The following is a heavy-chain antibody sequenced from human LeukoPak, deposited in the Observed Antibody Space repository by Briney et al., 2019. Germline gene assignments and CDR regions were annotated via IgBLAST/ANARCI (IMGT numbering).Heavy chain of an antibody. D-gene: IGHD3-10*01. CDR3: ARDFRHILDY. CDR1: GFTFSSYA. J-gene: IGHJ4*02. CDR2: ISYDGSNK. Sequence: GGSLRLSCAASGFTFSSYAMHWVRQAPGKGLEWGAAISYDGSNKYYADSVKGRVTISRDNSKNTLYLQMNSLRAEDTAVYDCARDFRHILDYWGQGTLVTVSS. V-gene: IGHV3-30*04.